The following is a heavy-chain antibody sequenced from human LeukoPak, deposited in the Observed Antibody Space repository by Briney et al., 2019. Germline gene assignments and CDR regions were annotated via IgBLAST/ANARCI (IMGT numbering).Heavy chain of an antibody. J-gene: IGHJ4*02. CDR3: ARVTGGPQWAAYYFDY. D-gene: IGHD3-9*01. Sequence: GGSLRLSCAASGFTFGTYSMNWVRQAPGKGLEWVSYISSSSSTIYYADSVKGRFTISRDNAKNSLYLQMNSLRAEDTAVYYCARVTGGPQWAAYYFDYWGQGTLVTVSS. CDR2: ISSSSSTI. V-gene: IGHV3-48*01. CDR1: GFTFGTYS.